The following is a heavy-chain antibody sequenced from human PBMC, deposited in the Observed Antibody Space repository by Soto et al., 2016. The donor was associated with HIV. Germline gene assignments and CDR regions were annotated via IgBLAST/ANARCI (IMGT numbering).Heavy chain of an antibody. Sequence: QVQLVQSGAEVKKPGASVKVSCTASGYSFPSFDINWVRQATGQGLEWMGWMNPNSGKTGYAQKFQGRVTITRNTSISTAYMELSSLRSDDTAVYYCARVQGYSSSWSLYYNYYMDVWGKGTTVTVSS. J-gene: IGHJ6*03. D-gene: IGHD6-6*01. CDR1: GYSFPSFD. CDR3: ARVQGYSSSWSLYYNYYMDV. CDR2: MNPNSGKT. V-gene: IGHV1-8*01.